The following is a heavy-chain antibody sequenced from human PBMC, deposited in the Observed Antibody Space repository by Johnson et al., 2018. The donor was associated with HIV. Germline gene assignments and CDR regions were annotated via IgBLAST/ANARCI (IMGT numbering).Heavy chain of an antibody. J-gene: IGHJ3*02. V-gene: IGHV3-30*09. Sequence: QVQLVESGGGLVKPGGSMRLSCAASGFIFSDYYMSWIRQAPGKGLEWVAVVSYDGSEKYFADSVKGRFAISRDSSKNTLYLQMNSLRAEDTAVYYCARDGWGSRGWDDAFDIWGQGTMVTVSS. D-gene: IGHD6-19*01. CDR3: ARDGWGSRGWDDAFDI. CDR2: VSYDGSEK. CDR1: GFIFSDYY.